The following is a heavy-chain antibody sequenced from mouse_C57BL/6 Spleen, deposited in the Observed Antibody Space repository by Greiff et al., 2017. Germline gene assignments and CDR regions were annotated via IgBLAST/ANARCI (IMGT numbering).Heavy chain of an antibody. CDR2: ISSGSSTI. V-gene: IGHV5-17*01. CDR1: GFTFSDYG. Sequence: VQLKESGGGLVKPGGSLKLSCAASGFTFSDYGMHWVRQAPEKGLEWVAYISSGSSTIYYADTVKGRFTISRDNATNTLFLQMTSLRSADTAMYYCARSGLGLHWYFDVWGTGTTVTVSS. J-gene: IGHJ1*03. D-gene: IGHD4-1*01. CDR3: ARSGLGLHWYFDV.